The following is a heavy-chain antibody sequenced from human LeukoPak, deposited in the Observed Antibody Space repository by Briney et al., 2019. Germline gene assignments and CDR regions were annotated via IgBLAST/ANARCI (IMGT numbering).Heavy chain of an antibody. CDR1: GFTFDDYA. D-gene: IGHD3-22*01. CDR3: AKDSSGYYKAFDI. Sequence: PGGSLLLSCAAAGFTFDDYAMHWVRPAPGKGLEWVSGISWNSGSIGYADSVKGRFTISRDNAKNSLYLQMNSLRAEDTALYYCAKDSSGYYKAFDIWGQGTMVTVSS. V-gene: IGHV3-9*01. CDR2: ISWNSGSI. J-gene: IGHJ3*02.